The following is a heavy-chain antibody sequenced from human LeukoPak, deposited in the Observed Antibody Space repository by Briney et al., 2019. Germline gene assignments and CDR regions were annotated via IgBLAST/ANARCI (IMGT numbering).Heavy chain of an antibody. D-gene: IGHD2-2*01. V-gene: IGHV4-4*02. J-gene: IGHJ3*02. CDR3: ARDLGYQPLRGDKAFDI. Sequence: SGTLSLTCDVSGGSITQTNYWTWVRQPPGKGLEWIGEVNLQGSTNYNPSLMRRVAISVDTSANHVSLQLTSVTAADTAVYYCARDLGYQPLRGDKAFDIWGQGTMVTVSS. CDR1: GGSITQTNY. CDR2: VNLQGST.